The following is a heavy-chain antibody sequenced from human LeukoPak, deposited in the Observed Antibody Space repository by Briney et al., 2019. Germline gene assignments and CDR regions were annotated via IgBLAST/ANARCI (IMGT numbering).Heavy chain of an antibody. V-gene: IGHV1-69*05. CDR3: ARDVHGDYGSGWFDP. CDR1: GGTFNNSA. CDR2: IMPLFGTA. Sequence: SVKVSCKTSGGTFNNSAISWVRQAPGQGLEWLGGIMPLFGTAGYAQKFQGRVTITKDESTRTVYLVLTSLTSDDTAVYYCARDVHGDYGSGWFDPWGQGTLVSVSS. D-gene: IGHD4-17*01. J-gene: IGHJ5*02.